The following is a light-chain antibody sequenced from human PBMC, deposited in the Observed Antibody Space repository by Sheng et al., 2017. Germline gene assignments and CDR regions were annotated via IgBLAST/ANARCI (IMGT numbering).Light chain of an antibody. CDR2: DTS. CDR1: QSVSSY. CDR3: QQRSNWPSWT. V-gene: IGKV3-11*01. Sequence: EIVLTQSPGTLSLSPGEGATLSCRASQSVSSYLAWYQQKPGQAPRLLIYDTSDRATGIPARFSGSGSGTDFTLTISSLEPEDFAVYYCQQRSNWPSWTFGQGTKVEIK. J-gene: IGKJ1*01.